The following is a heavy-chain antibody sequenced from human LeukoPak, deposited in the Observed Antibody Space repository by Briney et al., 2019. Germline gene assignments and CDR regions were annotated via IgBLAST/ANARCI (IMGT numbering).Heavy chain of an antibody. V-gene: IGHV1-69*13. J-gene: IGHJ6*02. D-gene: IGHD6-19*01. CDR3: ARLAVAGRSARHQGASYGMDV. Sequence: SVKVSCKASGGTFSSYAISWVRQAPGQGLEWMGGIIPIFGTANYAQKFQGRVTITADESTSTAYMELSSLRSEDTAVYYCARLAVAGRSARHQGASYGMDVWGQGTTITVSS. CDR1: GGTFSSYA. CDR2: IIPIFGTA.